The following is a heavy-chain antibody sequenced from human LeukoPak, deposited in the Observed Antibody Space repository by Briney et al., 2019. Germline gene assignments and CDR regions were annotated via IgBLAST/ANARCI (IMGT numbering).Heavy chain of an antibody. Sequence: TSETLSLTCAVYGGSFSGYYWSWIRQPPGKGLEWIGEINHSGSTNYNPSLKSRVTISVDTSKNQFSLKLGSVTAADTAVYYCARGRVYYGSGTTATYFDYWGQGTLVTVSS. CDR2: INHSGST. CDR3: ARGRVYYGSGTTATYFDY. D-gene: IGHD3-10*01. CDR1: GGSFSGYY. J-gene: IGHJ4*02. V-gene: IGHV4-34*01.